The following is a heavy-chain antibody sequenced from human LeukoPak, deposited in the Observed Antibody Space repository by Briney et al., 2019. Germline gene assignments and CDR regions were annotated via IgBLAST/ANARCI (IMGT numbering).Heavy chain of an antibody. Sequence: SETLPLTCTVSGVSMSSSPYYWGWIRQPPGKGLEWIGTIDDSGNTNYSPSLRSRLTISVDTSRNQFSLKLSSVTAADTAVYYCARHDCDSSRCSVNWFDPWGQGTLVTVSS. CDR3: ARHDCDSSRCSVNWFDP. CDR2: IDDSGNT. V-gene: IGHV4-39*01. D-gene: IGHD2/OR15-2a*01. CDR1: GVSMSSSPYY. J-gene: IGHJ5*02.